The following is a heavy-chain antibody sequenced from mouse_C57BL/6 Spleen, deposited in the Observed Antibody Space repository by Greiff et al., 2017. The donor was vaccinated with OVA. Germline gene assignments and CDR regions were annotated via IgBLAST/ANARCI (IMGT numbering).Heavy chain of an antibody. CDR3: ASNYYGSSYDYAMDY. J-gene: IGHJ4*01. CDR2: IDPSDSET. D-gene: IGHD1-1*01. CDR1: GYTFTSYW. V-gene: IGHV1-52*01. Sequence: QVQLQQPGAELVRPGSSVKLSCKASGYTFTSYWMNWVKQRPIQGLEWIGNIDPSDSETHYNQKFKDKATLTVDKSSSTAYLQLSSLTSEDSAFYYGASNYYGSSYDYAMDYWGQGTSVTVSS.